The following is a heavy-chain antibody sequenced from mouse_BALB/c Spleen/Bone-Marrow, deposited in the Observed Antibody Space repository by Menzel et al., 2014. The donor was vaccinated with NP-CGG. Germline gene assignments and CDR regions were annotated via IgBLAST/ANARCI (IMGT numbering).Heavy chain of an antibody. CDR1: GFSLTSYG. D-gene: IGHD2-3*01. CDR3: ARNNGGYYSWFAY. J-gene: IGHJ3*01. Sequence: VQLVESGPGLVQPSQSLSITCTVSGFSLTSYGVHWVRQSPGKGLERLGVIWSGGSTDYNAAFISRLSISKDNSKSQVFFKMNSLQANDTAIYYCARNNGGYYSWFAYWGQGTLVTVSA. CDR2: IWSGGST. V-gene: IGHV2-2*02.